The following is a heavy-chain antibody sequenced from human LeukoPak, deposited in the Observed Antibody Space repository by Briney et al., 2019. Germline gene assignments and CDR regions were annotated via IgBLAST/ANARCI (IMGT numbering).Heavy chain of an antibody. D-gene: IGHD2-2*01. CDR1: GGSISSGGYY. CDR2: IYHSGST. J-gene: IGHJ4*02. CDR3: ARGSRHRVVPAANSYFDY. V-gene: IGHV4-30-2*01. Sequence: SETLSLTCTVSGGSISSGGYYWSWIRQPPGKGLEWIGYIYHSGSTYYNPSLKSRVTISVDRSKNQFSLKLSSVTAADTAVYYCARGSRHRVVPAANSYFDYWGQGTLVTVSS.